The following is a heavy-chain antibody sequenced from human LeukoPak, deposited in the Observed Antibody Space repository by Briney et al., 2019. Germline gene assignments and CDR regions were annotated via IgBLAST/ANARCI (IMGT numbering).Heavy chain of an antibody. D-gene: IGHD2-2*01. CDR3: ARGGVGYCSSTSCYRFDY. CDR1: GGTFSSYA. V-gene: IGHV1-69*06. CDR2: IIPIFGTA. Sequence: SVKVSCKASGGTFSSYAISWVRQAPGQGLEWMGVIIPIFGTANYAQKFQGRVTITADKSTSTAYMELSSLRSEDTAVYYCARGGVGYCSSTSCYRFDYWGQGTLVTVSS. J-gene: IGHJ4*02.